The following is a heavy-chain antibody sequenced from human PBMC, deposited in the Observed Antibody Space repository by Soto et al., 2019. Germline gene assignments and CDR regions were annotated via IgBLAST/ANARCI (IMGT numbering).Heavy chain of an antibody. CDR2: ISAYNGNT. J-gene: IGHJ6*02. D-gene: IGHD6-6*01. V-gene: IGHV1-18*01. CDR3: AREGGGSIAARWVYYYYGMDV. CDR1: GYTFTSYG. Sequence: QVQLVQSGAEVKKPGASVKVSCKASGYTFTSYGISWVRQAPGQGLEWMGWISAYNGNTNYAQKLQGRVTMTTDIATSTAYRGLRSRRSDDRAVYYCAREGGGSIAARWVYYYYGMDVWGQGTTVTVSS.